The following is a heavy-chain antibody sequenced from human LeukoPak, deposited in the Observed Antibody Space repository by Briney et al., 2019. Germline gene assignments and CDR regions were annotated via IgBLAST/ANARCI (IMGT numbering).Heavy chain of an antibody. CDR2: IIPIFGTA. D-gene: IGHD6-6*01. CDR3: ADSSIAARPFDP. CDR1: GGTFSSYA. J-gene: IGHJ5*02. Sequence: SVKVSCKASGGTFSSYAISWVRQAPGQGLEWMGGIIPIFGTANYAQKFQGRVTITADESTSTAYMELSSLRSEDTAVYYCADSSIAARPFDPWGQGTLVTVSS. V-gene: IGHV1-69*13.